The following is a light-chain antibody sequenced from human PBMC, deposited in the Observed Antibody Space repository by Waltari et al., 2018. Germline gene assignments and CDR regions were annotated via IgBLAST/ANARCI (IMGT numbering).Light chain of an antibody. CDR1: DIGRQS. Sequence: SYVLAQPPSVSVAPGKTARITCGGDDIGRQSVHGDQRKSGQAPVLVIYEEIDRPSRIPDRFSGSNSGDTATLTITRVAAGDEADYYCQVWDTSRDHWVFGGGTKLTVL. J-gene: IGLJ3*02. V-gene: IGLV3-21*03. CDR2: EEI. CDR3: QVWDTSRDHWV.